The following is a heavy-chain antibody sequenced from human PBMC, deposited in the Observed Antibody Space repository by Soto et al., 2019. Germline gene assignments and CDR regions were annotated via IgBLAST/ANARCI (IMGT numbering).Heavy chain of an antibody. V-gene: IGHV3-9*01. CDR1: GFIFENSG. J-gene: IGHJ4*02. D-gene: IGHD2-21*01. CDR2: ISWNSGNI. CDR3: VKAGVRDLIVEVPVYFDI. Sequence: EVQLVESGGGLVQPGRSLRLSCAASGFIFENSGMQWVRQAPGKGLEWVSGISWNSGNIGYADCVKGRFSISRDNAKKSLYLQMNSLRPDDTAFYFCVKAGVRDLIVEVPVYFDIWGLGTLVTVSS.